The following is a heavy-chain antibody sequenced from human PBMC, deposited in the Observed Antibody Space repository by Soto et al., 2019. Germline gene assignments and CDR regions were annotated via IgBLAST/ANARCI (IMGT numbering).Heavy chain of an antibody. CDR2: IIPILGIA. Sequence: SVKVSCKASGGTFSSYTISWVRQAPGQGLEWMGRIIPILGIANYAQKFQGRVTITADKSTSTAYMELSSLRSEDTAVYYCAQLIVVPAAMGDAFDIWGQGTMVTVSS. CDR3: AQLIVVPAAMGDAFDI. CDR1: GGTFSSYT. D-gene: IGHD2-2*01. J-gene: IGHJ3*02. V-gene: IGHV1-69*02.